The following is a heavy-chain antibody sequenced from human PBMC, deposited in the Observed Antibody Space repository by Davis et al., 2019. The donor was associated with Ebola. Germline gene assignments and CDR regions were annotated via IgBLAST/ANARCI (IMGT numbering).Heavy chain of an antibody. CDR2: ISYDGSNK. V-gene: IGHV3-30-3*01. CDR1: GFTFSSYA. Sequence: PGGSLRLSCAASGFTFSSYAMHWVRQAPGKGLEWVAVISYDGSNKYYADSVKGRFTISRDNSKNTLYLQMNSLRAEDTAVYYCARGRDRYGSGSINFDYWGQGTLVTVSS. D-gene: IGHD3-10*01. CDR3: ARGRDRYGSGSINFDY. J-gene: IGHJ4*02.